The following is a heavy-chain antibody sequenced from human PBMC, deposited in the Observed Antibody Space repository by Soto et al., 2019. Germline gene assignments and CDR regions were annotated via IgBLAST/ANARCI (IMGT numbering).Heavy chain of an antibody. D-gene: IGHD6-6*01. CDR3: ARGTFGSSFGGYYYYYYGMDV. CDR1: GFTFSSYE. J-gene: IGHJ6*02. CDR2: ISSSGSTI. V-gene: IGHV3-48*03. Sequence: PGGSLRLSCAASGFTFSSYEMNWVRQAPGKGLEWVSCISSSGSTIYYADSVKGRFTISRDNAKNSLYLQMNSLRAEDTAVYYCARGTFGSSFGGYYYYYYGMDVWGQGTTVNASS.